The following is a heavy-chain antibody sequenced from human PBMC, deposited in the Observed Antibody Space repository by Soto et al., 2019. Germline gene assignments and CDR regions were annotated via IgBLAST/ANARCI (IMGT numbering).Heavy chain of an antibody. J-gene: IGHJ5*02. V-gene: IGHV1-8*01. Sequence: QVQLVQSGAEVKRPGASVKVSCKASGDTFSNFDFNWVRQATGQGPEWMGWMYPNNGQTAYERTFQGRVTMTWNSSTSTAYMELSSLTSADTAVYYCATMIRGLIHWLDPWGQGTLVTVSS. CDR3: ATMIRGLIHWLDP. CDR2: MYPNNGQT. CDR1: GDTFSNFD. D-gene: IGHD3-16*01.